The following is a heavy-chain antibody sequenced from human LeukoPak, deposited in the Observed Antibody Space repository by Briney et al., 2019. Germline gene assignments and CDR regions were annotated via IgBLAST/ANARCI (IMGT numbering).Heavy chain of an antibody. CDR2: ISSSSSYI. Sequence: GGSLRLSCAASGFTFSSYSMNWVRQAPGKGLEWVSSISSSSSYIYYADSVKGRFTISRDNAKNSLYLQMNSLRAEDTAVYYCAKDEVHYDFWSGYYAFDIWGQGTMVTVSS. CDR3: AKDEVHYDFWSGYYAFDI. J-gene: IGHJ3*02. D-gene: IGHD3-3*01. CDR1: GFTFSSYS. V-gene: IGHV3-21*04.